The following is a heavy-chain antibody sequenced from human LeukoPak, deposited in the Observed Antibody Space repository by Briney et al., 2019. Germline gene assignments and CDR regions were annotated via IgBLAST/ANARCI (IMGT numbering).Heavy chain of an antibody. CDR3: ARGDAFSGDH. CDR2: IQPEGNEK. J-gene: IGHJ4*02. Sequence: GGSLTLSCAVSGFTSSNFWMIWDRQAPGRGLEWVANIQPEGNEKYHVESVKGRFTISRDNTKNLLFLQMNGLRVEDTALYYCARGDAFSGDHWGQGTLVTVSS. V-gene: IGHV3-7*04. CDR1: GFTSSNFW.